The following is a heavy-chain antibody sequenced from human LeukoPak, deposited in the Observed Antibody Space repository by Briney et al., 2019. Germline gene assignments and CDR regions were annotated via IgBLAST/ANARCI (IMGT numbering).Heavy chain of an antibody. Sequence: GGSLRLSCAASGFTVSNNYMSWVRQAPGKGLEWVSVIYSGGSTYYADSVRGRFTISRDTSKNTLSLQMNSLRAEDTAVYYCASLSLGHYWGQGTLVTVSS. CDR2: IYSGGST. CDR1: GFTVSNNY. CDR3: ASLSLGHY. D-gene: IGHD6-6*01. J-gene: IGHJ4*02. V-gene: IGHV3-53*01.